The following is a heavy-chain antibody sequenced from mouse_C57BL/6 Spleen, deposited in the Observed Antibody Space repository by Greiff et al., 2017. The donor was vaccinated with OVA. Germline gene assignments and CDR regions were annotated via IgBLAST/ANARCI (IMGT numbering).Heavy chain of an antibody. CDR1: GYTFTSYW. CDR2: IDPSDSYT. D-gene: IGHD4-1*01. J-gene: IGHJ2*01. Sequence: QVHVKQSGAELVRPGTSVKLSCKASGYTFTSYWTHWVKQRPGQGLEWIGVIDPSDSYTNYNQKFKGKATVTVDTSSSTAYMQLSSLTSEDSAVYYCARHLTGTGYYFDYWGQGTTLTVSS. V-gene: IGHV1-59*01. CDR3: ARHLTGTGYYFDY.